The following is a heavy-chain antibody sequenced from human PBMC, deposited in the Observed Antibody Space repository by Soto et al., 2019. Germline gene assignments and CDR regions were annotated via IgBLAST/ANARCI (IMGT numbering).Heavy chain of an antibody. D-gene: IGHD2-2*01. CDR2: INHSGST. V-gene: IGHV4-34*01. CDR1: GGSFSGYY. CDR3: ARTQIYCSSTSCYARGGYMDD. Sequence: QVQLQQWGAGLLKPSETLSLTCAVYGGSFSGYYWRWIRQPPGKGLEWIGEINHSGSTNYNPSLKSRVTISVDTSKNQFSLKLSSVTAADTAVYYCARTQIYCSSTSCYARGGYMDDWGKGTTVTVSS. J-gene: IGHJ6*03.